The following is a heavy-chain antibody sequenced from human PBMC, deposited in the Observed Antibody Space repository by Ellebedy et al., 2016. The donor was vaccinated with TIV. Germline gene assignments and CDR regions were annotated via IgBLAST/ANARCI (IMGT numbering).Heavy chain of an antibody. Sequence: GESLKISCAAPGFTFSSYAMSWVRQAPGKGLEWVSAIGGSGGSAYYADSVKGRLTISRDNSKNTLYLQMNSLRAEDTAVYYCAKDGAFTDIVVVVAASDAFDIWGQGTMVTVSS. CDR2: IGGSGGSA. D-gene: IGHD2-15*01. CDR3: AKDGAFTDIVVVVAASDAFDI. V-gene: IGHV3-23*01. J-gene: IGHJ3*02. CDR1: GFTFSSYA.